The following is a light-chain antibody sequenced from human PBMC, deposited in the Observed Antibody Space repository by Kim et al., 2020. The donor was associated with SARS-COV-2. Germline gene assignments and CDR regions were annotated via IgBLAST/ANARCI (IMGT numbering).Light chain of an antibody. CDR1: SRDVGFYHY. V-gene: IGLV2-8*01. J-gene: IGLJ1*01. CDR3: SSYAGTNFFV. Sequence: GQSVTTSCTGTSRDVGFYHYVSWYQPHPGKAPQLLIYEVSQRPSGVPDRFSGSKSGNTASLTVSGLQAEDEADYYCSSYAGTNFFVFGTGTKVTVL. CDR2: EVS.